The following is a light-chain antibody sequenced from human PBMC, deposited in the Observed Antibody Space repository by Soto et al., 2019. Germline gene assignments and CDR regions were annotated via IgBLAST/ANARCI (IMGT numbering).Light chain of an antibody. V-gene: IGKV1-39*01. CDR3: QQSASTPPT. Sequence: ILMTQSPSSLSASVGDRVTITCRASQSISNFLNWYQQKPGKAPKLLIYAASSLQSGVPSRFSGSGFGTDFTLTISSLQPGDFATYYCQQSASTPPTFGGGAKVEIK. CDR1: QSISNF. J-gene: IGKJ4*01. CDR2: AAS.